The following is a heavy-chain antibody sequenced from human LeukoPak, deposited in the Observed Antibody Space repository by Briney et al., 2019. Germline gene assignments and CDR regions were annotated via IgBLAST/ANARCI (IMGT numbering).Heavy chain of an antibody. Sequence: GGSLRLSCAASGFTFSSYAMSWVRQAPGKGLEWVSSISSTRSYIYYADSVKGRFTISRDNGKNSLYLQMNSLRAEDTAVYYCARTYSSSWYDYWGQGTLVTVSS. D-gene: IGHD6-13*01. V-gene: IGHV3-21*01. CDR3: ARTYSSSWYDY. CDR1: GFTFSSYA. J-gene: IGHJ4*02. CDR2: ISSTRSYI.